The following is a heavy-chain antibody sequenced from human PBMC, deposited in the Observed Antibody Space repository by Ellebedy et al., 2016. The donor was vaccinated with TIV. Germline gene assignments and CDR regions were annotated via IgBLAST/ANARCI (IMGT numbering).Heavy chain of an antibody. D-gene: IGHD2-15*01. CDR2: INQDGSAK. V-gene: IGHV3-7*03. J-gene: IGHJ4*02. Sequence: GESLKISCAASGLTFSNHWMSWVRQAPGKGLEWVANINQDGSAKNCVDSVKGRFTISRDNSKNSLYLQMYSLNPEDTALYYCARGSAVVAAPADYWGQGTLVTVSS. CDR1: GLTFSNHW. CDR3: ARGSAVVAAPADY.